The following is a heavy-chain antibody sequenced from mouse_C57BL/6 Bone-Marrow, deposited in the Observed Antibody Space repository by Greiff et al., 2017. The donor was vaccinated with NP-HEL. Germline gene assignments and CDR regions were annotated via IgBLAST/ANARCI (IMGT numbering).Heavy chain of an antibody. Sequence: QVQLKQPGAELVKPGASVKLSCKASGYTFTSYWMHWVKQRPGQGLEWIGMIHPNSGSTNYNEKFKSKATLTVDKSSSTAYMQLSSLTSEDSAVYYCAKGKVYGSSYFDYWGQGTTLTVSS. CDR1: GYTFTSYW. CDR3: AKGKVYGSSYFDY. V-gene: IGHV1-64*01. CDR2: IHPNSGST. D-gene: IGHD1-1*01. J-gene: IGHJ2*01.